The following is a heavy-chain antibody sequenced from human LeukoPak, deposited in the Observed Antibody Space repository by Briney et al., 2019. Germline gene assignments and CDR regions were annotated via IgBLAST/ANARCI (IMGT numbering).Heavy chain of an antibody. CDR2: IGTIGDT. V-gene: IGHV3-13*01. J-gene: IGHJ4*02. CDR3: AKDRSSSWYPGYFDY. Sequence: QSGGSLGLSCAASGFTFSSSDMHWVRQPTGKGLEWVSAIGTIGDTYYPGSVKGRFTISRENAKNTLYLQMNSLRAEDTAVYYCAKDRSSSWYPGYFDYWGQGTLVTVSS. CDR1: GFTFSSSD. D-gene: IGHD6-13*01.